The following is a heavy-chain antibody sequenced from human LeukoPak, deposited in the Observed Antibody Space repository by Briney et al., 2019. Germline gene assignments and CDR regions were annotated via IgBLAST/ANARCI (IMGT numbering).Heavy chain of an antibody. CDR2: ISWNSGSI. Sequence: PGGSLRLSCAASGFTFDDYAMHWVRQAPGKGLEWVSGISWNSGSIGYADSVKGRFTISRDNAKNSLYLQMNSLRAEDTALYYCAKGIGYSSSFGYWGQGTLVTVSS. CDR3: AKGIGYSSSFGY. J-gene: IGHJ4*02. V-gene: IGHV3-9*01. D-gene: IGHD6-13*01. CDR1: GFTFDDYA.